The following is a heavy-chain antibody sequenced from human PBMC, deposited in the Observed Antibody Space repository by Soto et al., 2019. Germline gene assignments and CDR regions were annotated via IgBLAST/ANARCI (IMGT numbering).Heavy chain of an antibody. D-gene: IGHD6-19*01. V-gene: IGHV3-23*01. CDR1: GFTFNTYA. Sequence: PGGSLRLSCAASGFTFNTYAMSWVRQHPGKGLEWVTGISGSESGDRTDYADSVKGRFTISRDNSKNTLYLQMNSLRLEDTAVYYCAKDKYSSGSYVDYWGQGTLVTVSS. CDR2: ISGSESGDRT. CDR3: AKDKYSSGSYVDY. J-gene: IGHJ4*02.